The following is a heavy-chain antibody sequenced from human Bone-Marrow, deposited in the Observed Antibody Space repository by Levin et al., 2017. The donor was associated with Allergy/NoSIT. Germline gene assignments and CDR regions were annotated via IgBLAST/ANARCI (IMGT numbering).Heavy chain of an antibody. CDR2: ISSSSSYT. D-gene: IGHD6-13*01. J-gene: IGHJ6*02. CDR3: ARESKAAATYDYYYYGMDV. Sequence: GGSLRLSCAASGFTFSDYYMSWIRQAPGKGLEWVSYISSSSSYTNYADSVKGRFTISRDNAKNSLYLQMNSLRAEDTAVYYCARESKAAATYDYYYYGMDVWGQGTTVTVSS. CDR1: GFTFSDYY. V-gene: IGHV3-11*05.